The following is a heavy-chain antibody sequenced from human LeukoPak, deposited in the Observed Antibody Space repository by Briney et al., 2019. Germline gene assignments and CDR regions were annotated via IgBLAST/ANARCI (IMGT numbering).Heavy chain of an antibody. V-gene: IGHV4-59*01. D-gene: IGHD6-19*01. Sequence: PSETLSLTCTVSGASISSYYWSWIRQPPGKGLEWIGYIYYTGSTNYNPSLKSRVTISVDTSKNQFSLKLSSVTAADTAVYYCARGTSSGWYSAFDIWGQGTMVTVSS. CDR3: ARGTSSGWYSAFDI. CDR1: GASISSYY. J-gene: IGHJ3*02. CDR2: IYYTGST.